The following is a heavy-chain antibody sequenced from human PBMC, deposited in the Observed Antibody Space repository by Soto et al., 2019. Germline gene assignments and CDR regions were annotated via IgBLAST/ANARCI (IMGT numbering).Heavy chain of an antibody. V-gene: IGHV3-30*18. CDR3: AKDTVDIVLVPAATDYYYYYGMDV. J-gene: IGHJ6*02. Sequence: GGPIRLCSAASGFTFRSYGMHWVRQAQGKGLEWVAVISYDGSNKYYADSVKGRFTISRDNSKNTLYLQMNSLRAEDTAVYYCAKDTVDIVLVPAATDYYYYYGMDVWGQGTTVTVSS. CDR1: GFTFRSYG. D-gene: IGHD2-2*01. CDR2: ISYDGSNK.